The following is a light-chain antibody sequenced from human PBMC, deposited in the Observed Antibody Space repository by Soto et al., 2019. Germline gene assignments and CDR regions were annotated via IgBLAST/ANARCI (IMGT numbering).Light chain of an antibody. J-gene: IGLJ2*01. V-gene: IGLV1-40*01. CDR2: GNS. CDR3: QSYDSSLSGSV. Sequence: QSVLTQPPSVSGAPGQRVTISCTGSSSNIGAGYDVHWYQQLPGTAPKLLIYGNSNRPSGVPDRFSGSKSGTSVSLAITGLQVEDEADYYCQSYDSSLSGSVFGGGTKLTVL. CDR1: SSNIGAGYD.